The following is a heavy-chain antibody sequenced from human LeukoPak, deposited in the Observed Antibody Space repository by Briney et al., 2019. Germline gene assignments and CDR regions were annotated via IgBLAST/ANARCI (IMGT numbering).Heavy chain of an antibody. CDR2: ISDGSRDT. V-gene: IGHV3-23*01. J-gene: IGHJ4*02. D-gene: IGHD1-1*01. CDR1: GFTFSSFT. Sequence: GGALRLSCATSGFTFSSFTMNWVRQAPGKGLEWVSTISDGSRDTHYAGSVKGRFTISRDDSQNIVYLQMDSLRAEDTALYYCTTRQRNHFDCWGQGTQVTVSS. CDR3: TTRQRNHFDC.